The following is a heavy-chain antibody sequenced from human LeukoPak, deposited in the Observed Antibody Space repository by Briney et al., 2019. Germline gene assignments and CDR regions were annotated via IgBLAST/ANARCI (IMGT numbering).Heavy chain of an antibody. CDR2: INHSGST. Sequence: YYWSWIRQPPGKGLEWIGEINHSGSTNYNPSLKSRVTISVDTSKNQFSLKLSSVTAADTAVYYCARTRKGSFTDWGQGTLVTVSS. CDR1: YY. J-gene: IGHJ4*02. CDR3: ARTRKGSFTD. D-gene: IGHD1-14*01. V-gene: IGHV4-34*01.